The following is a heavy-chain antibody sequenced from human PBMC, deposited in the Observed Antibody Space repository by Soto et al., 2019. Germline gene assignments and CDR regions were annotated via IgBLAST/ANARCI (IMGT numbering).Heavy chain of an antibody. Sequence: SVKVSCKASGGTFSSYAISWVRQAPGQGLEWMGGMIPIFGTATYAQKFQGRVTITADKSTSTAYMELSSLRSEETAVYYCARGTMAAYYYYGMDVWGQGTTVTVSS. CDR3: ARGTMAAYYYYGMDV. CDR1: GGTFSSYA. D-gene: IGHD3-10*01. CDR2: MIPIFGTA. V-gene: IGHV1-69*06. J-gene: IGHJ6*02.